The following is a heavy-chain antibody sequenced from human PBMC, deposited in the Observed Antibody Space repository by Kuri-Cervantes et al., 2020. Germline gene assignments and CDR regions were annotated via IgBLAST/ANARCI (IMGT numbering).Heavy chain of an antibody. J-gene: IGHJ4*02. CDR1: GGSFSGYY. D-gene: IGHD5-12*01. Sequence: SETLSLTCAVYGGSFSGYYCSWIRQLPGKGLEWIGEINHSGSTNYNPSLKSRVTISVDTSTNQFSLKLSSVTAADTAVYYCARGWPQRPFDYWGQGTLVTVSS. CDR2: INHSGST. CDR3: ARGWPQRPFDY. V-gene: IGHV4-34*01.